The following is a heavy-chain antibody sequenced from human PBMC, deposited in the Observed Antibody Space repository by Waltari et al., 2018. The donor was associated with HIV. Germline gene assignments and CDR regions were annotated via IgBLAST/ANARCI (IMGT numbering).Heavy chain of an antibody. CDR3: ARAPYNPDY. CDR2: INPNSGGT. V-gene: IGHV1-2*06. CDR1: GYTFTGYY. D-gene: IGHD1-1*01. Sequence: QVQLVQSGAEVKKPGASVKVSCKASGYTFTGYYMHWVRQAPGQGLEWMGPINPNSGGTNHAQKFQGRVTMTRDTSISTAYMELSRLRSDDTAVYYCARAPYNPDYWGKGTLVTVSS. J-gene: IGHJ4*02.